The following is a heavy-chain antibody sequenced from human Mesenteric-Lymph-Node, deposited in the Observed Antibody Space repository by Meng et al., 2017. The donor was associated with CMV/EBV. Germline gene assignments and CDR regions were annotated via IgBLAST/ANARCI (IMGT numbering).Heavy chain of an antibody. Sequence: ASVKVSCKVSGYTLTELSMHWVRQAPGKGLEWMGGFDPEDGETIYAQKFQGRVTMTEDTSTDTAYMELSSLRSEDTAVYYCARDPASHPELLSLGPGDYGMDVWGQGTTVTVSS. D-gene: IGHD2-2*01. J-gene: IGHJ6*02. CDR1: GYTLTELS. CDR2: FDPEDGET. CDR3: ARDPASHPELLSLGPGDYGMDV. V-gene: IGHV1-24*01.